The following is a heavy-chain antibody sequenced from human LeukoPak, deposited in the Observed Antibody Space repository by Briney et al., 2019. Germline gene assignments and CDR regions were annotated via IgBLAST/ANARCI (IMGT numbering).Heavy chain of an antibody. V-gene: IGHV3-33*01. CDR3: ARDYDFWSGHPPFDY. CDR1: GFTFSSYG. J-gene: IGHJ4*02. D-gene: IGHD3-3*01. CDR2: IWYDGSNK. Sequence: PGGSLRLSCAASGFTFSSYGMHWVRQAPGKGLEWVAVIWYDGSNKYYADSVKGRFTISRDNSKNTLYLQMTSLRAEDTAVYYCARDYDFWSGHPPFDYWGQGTLVTVSS.